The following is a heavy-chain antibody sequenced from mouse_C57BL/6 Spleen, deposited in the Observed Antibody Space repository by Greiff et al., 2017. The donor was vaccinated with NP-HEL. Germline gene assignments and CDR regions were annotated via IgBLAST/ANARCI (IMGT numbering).Heavy chain of an antibody. J-gene: IGHJ1*03. CDR1: GYAFTNYL. CDR2: INPGSGGT. CDR3: ARRGNDYDDDLGYFDV. Sequence: QVQLKQSGAELVRPGTSVKVSCKASGYAFTNYLIEWVKQRPGQGLEWIGVINPGSGGTNYNEKFKGKATLTADKSSSTVYMQLSSLTSEDSAVYFCARRGNDYDDDLGYFDVWGTGTTVTVSS. V-gene: IGHV1-54*01. D-gene: IGHD2-4*01.